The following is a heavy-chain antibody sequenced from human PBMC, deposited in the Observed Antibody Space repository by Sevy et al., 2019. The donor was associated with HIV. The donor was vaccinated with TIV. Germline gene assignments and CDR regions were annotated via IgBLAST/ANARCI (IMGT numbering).Heavy chain of an antibody. D-gene: IGHD5-18*01. J-gene: IGHJ4*02. Sequence: SLKISCAASGFTFDDYAMHWVRQAPGKGLEWVSGISWNSGSMDYADSVKGRFTISRDNAKNSLSLQMNSLRAEDTALYYCAKGGNGYSYGLINYWGQGTLVTVSS. V-gene: IGHV3-9*01. CDR3: AKGGNGYSYGLINY. CDR1: GFTFDDYA. CDR2: ISWNSGSM.